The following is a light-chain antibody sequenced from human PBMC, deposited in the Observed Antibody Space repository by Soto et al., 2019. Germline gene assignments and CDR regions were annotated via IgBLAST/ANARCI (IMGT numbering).Light chain of an antibody. CDR2: DVS. Sequence: QSVLTQPASVSGSPGQSITISCTGTSSEVGGYNYVYWYQHHPGKAPKLMIYDVSNRPSGVSNCFSGSKSGNTASLTISGLQPEDEADYYCSSYTTSNTRQIVFGTGTKVTVL. J-gene: IGLJ1*01. CDR1: SSEVGGYNY. V-gene: IGLV2-14*03. CDR3: SSYTTSNTRQIV.